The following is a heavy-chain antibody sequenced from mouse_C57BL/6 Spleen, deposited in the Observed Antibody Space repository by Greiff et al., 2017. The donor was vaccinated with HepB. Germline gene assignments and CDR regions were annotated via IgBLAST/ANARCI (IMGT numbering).Heavy chain of an antibody. J-gene: IGHJ1*03. CDR3: ARKLGRTYFDV. D-gene: IGHD4-1*01. V-gene: IGHV1-64*01. CDR2: IHPNSGST. Sequence: QVQLKQSGAELVKPGASVKLSCKASGYTFTSYWMHWVKQRPGQGLEWIGMIHPNSGSTNYNEKFKSKATLTVDKSSSTAYMQLSSLTSEDSAVYYCARKLGRTYFDVWGTGTTVTVSS. CDR1: GYTFTSYW.